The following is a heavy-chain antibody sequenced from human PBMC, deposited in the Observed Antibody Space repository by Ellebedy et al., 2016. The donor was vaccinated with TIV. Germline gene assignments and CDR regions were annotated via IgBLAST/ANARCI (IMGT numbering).Heavy chain of an antibody. CDR3: AREELGNCSGGSCYPLTNPPDY. CDR2: ISYDGSNK. CDR1: GLTFSSYG. D-gene: IGHD2-15*01. Sequence: GESLKISCAASGLTFSSYGMHWVRQAPGKGLEWVAVISYDGSNKYYADSVKGRFTISRDNSKNTLYLQMNSLRAEDTAVYYCAREELGNCSGGSCYPLTNPPDYWGQGTLVTVSS. V-gene: IGHV3-30*19. J-gene: IGHJ4*02.